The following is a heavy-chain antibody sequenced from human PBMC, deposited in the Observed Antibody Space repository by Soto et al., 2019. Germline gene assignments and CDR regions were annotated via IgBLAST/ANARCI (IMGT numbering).Heavy chain of an antibody. CDR2: ISYDGSNK. Sequence: QVQLVESGGGVVQPGRSLRLSCAASGFTFSHYGIHWVRQAPGKGLEGLAVISYDGSNKHYADSVKGRFTVSRDNSKNTLYLQMNSLRAADTAVYFCARYSGKYQGPIDYWGQGTLVTVSS. D-gene: IGHD1-26*01. V-gene: IGHV3-30*03. CDR3: ARYSGKYQGPIDY. CDR1: GFTFSHYG. J-gene: IGHJ4*02.